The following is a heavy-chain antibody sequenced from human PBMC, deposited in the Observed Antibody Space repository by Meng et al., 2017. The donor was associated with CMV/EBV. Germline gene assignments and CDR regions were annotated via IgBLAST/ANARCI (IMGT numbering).Heavy chain of an antibody. J-gene: IGHJ4*02. CDR2: INHSGST. CDR3: ARAKIMYYYDSSGYYYDY. Sequence: QVEFLRLGAGRFRACGPMAFTGAFYGGSLSGEYWSRTRQPQGKGLEWIGEINHSGSTNYTPSLKSLVTISVDTSKNQFSLKLSSVTAAETAVYYCARAKIMYYYDSSGYYYDYWGQGTLVTVSS. D-gene: IGHD3-22*01. CDR1: GGSLSGEY. V-gene: IGHV4-34*01.